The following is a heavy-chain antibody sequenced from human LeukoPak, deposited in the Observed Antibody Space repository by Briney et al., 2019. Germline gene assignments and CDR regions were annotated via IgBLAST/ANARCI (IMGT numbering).Heavy chain of an antibody. CDR3: ARERWGSSWYYFDY. V-gene: IGHV3-7*03. CDR2: IKQDGSEK. CDR1: GFTFSSYW. D-gene: IGHD6-13*01. Sequence: KPGGSLRLSCAASGFTFSSYWMSWVRQAPGKGLEWVANIKQDGSEKYYVDSVKGRFTISRDNAKNSLYLQMNSLRAEDTAVYYCARERWGSSWYYFDYWGQGTLVTVSS. J-gene: IGHJ4*02.